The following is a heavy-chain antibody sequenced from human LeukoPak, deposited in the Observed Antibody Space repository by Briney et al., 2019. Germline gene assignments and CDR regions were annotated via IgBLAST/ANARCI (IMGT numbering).Heavy chain of an antibody. D-gene: IGHD5-18*01. CDR2: IYYSGST. CDR1: GFTFSSYS. J-gene: IGHJ5*02. V-gene: IGHV4-39*07. Sequence: GSLRLSCAASGFTFSSYSMNWVRQAPGKGLEWIGSIYYSGSTYYNPSLKSRVTISVDTSKNQFSLKLSSVTAADTAVYYCARELFGDTAMATSWFDPWGQETLVTVSS. CDR3: ARELFGDTAMATSWFDP.